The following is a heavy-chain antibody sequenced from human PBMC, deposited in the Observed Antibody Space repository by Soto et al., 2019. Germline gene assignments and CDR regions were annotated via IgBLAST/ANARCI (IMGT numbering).Heavy chain of an antibody. V-gene: IGHV3-30*03. CDR1: GFTFSSYG. D-gene: IGHD2-15*01. CDR3: ARIIGYCRNNDCSWTFDI. CDR2: ISYDGSNK. J-gene: IGHJ3*02. Sequence: GSLRLSCAASGFTFSSYGMHWVRQAPGKGLEWVAVISYDGSNKYYADSVKGRFTISRDKSISTAYLQLSSLKASDTAMYYCARIIGYCRNNDCSWTFDIWGQGTMVTVSS.